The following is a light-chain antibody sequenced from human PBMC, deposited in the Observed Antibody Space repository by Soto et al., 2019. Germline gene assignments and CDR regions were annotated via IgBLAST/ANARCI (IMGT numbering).Light chain of an antibody. CDR2: WAS. J-gene: IGKJ2*01. Sequence: DVDLTSSPHVLAVSLDGTANIHCNSSQWVIHISNNKSYLAWYQQKAGQPPELLLYWASARESGVPDRFIGSGSGTDFTLTISSLQAEDMAVYYCQQYYSTPRTFGQGTKVDIK. CDR3: QQYYSTPRT. CDR1: QWVIHISNNKSY. V-gene: IGKV4-1*01.